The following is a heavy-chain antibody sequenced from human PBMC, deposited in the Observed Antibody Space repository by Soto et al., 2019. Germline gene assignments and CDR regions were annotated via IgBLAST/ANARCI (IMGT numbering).Heavy chain of an antibody. CDR1: GYMFRNFG. V-gene: IGHV1-18*01. D-gene: IGHD4-17*01. Sequence: VQLVQSGGEVKKPGASVKVSCQTSGYMFRNFGVSWVRQAPGQGLEWLGWVSGNDGSTRYAPNLQGRVTMTTDSATSTAYMELRGLTSDDTATYYCTRDFGDYRLHYWGQGTLVSVYS. J-gene: IGHJ4*02. CDR2: VSGNDGST. CDR3: TRDFGDYRLHY.